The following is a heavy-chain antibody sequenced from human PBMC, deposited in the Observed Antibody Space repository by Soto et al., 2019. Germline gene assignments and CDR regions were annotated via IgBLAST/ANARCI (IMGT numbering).Heavy chain of an antibody. CDR1: GGSINSGAYY. Sequence: PSETLSLTCTVSGGSINSGAYYWSWIRQHPGKGLEWIAYIYYSGSAYYSPSLKSRVTISVDTSKNQFSLKLSSVTAADTAVYYCARTWIQLDYYYGMDVWGQGTTVTVSS. D-gene: IGHD5-18*01. J-gene: IGHJ6*02. V-gene: IGHV4-31*03. CDR3: ARTWIQLDYYYGMDV. CDR2: IYYSGSA.